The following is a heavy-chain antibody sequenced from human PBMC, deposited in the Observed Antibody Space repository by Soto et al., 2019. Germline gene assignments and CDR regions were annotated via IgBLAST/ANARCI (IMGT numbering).Heavy chain of an antibody. CDR3: AKAVSISGQKELDYDYIWGSYRIDYYYYMDV. CDR1: GFTFDDYA. J-gene: IGHJ6*03. Sequence: GGSLRLSCAASGFTFDDYAMHWVRQAPGKGLEWVSGISWNSGSIGYADSVKGRFTISRDNAKNSLYLQMNSLRAEDTALYYCAKAVSISGQKELDYDYIWGSYRIDYYYYMDVWGKGTTVTVSS. V-gene: IGHV3-9*01. D-gene: IGHD3-16*02. CDR2: ISWNSGSI.